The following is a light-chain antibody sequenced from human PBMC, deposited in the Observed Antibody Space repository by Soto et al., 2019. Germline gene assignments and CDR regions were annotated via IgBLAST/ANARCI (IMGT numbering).Light chain of an antibody. Sequence: QSVLTQPPSASGCPGQSVTISCAGTINDVGGYNYVSWYQQHPGKVPQLMIYQVTKRPSGAPDRFSASKSDTTASLTISGLQAEDEGDYYCMSYAGGNRFVFGTGTKVTVL. V-gene: IGLV2-8*01. J-gene: IGLJ1*01. CDR3: MSYAGGNRFV. CDR1: INDVGGYNY. CDR2: QVT.